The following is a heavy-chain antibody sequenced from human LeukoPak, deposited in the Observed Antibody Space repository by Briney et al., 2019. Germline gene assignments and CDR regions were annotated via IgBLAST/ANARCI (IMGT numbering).Heavy chain of an antibody. CDR1: GFTFSSYW. D-gene: IGHD1-26*01. Sequence: GRSLRLSCAASGFTFSSYWMTWVRQGPGKGLEWVANIKPDGSLIYYVDSVKGRFTISRDNAKNSLYLQMNSLRAEDTAVYYCAKWELYSGFYYIDYWGQGTLATVSS. CDR3: AKWELYSGFYYIDY. CDR2: IKPDGSLI. V-gene: IGHV3-7*01. J-gene: IGHJ4*02.